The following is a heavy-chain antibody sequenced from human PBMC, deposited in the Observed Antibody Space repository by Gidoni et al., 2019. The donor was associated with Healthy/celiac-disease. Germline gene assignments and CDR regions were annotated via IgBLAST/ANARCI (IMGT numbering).Heavy chain of an antibody. Sequence: QVQLQESGPGLVKPSQTLSLHCTVSGGSISSGSYYWSWIRQPAGKGLEWIGRIYTSGSTNYNPSLKSRVTISVDTSKNQFSLKLSSVTAADTAVYYCARASDYYDSSGYYYELDYWGQGTLVTVSS. CDR1: GGSISSGSYY. V-gene: IGHV4-61*02. CDR3: ARASDYYDSSGYYYELDY. CDR2: IYTSGST. J-gene: IGHJ4*02. D-gene: IGHD3-22*01.